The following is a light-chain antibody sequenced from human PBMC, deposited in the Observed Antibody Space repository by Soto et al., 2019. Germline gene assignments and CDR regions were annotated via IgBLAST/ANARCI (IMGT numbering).Light chain of an antibody. V-gene: IGKV4-1*01. CDR3: QQYYATPLT. CDR2: WAS. Sequence: DIVMTQSPDSLAVSLGERATFNCTSSQNLLSSSNNRNYLAWYQQKPGQPPKLLIYWASTRESGVPDRFSGSGSGTDFTLTISGLQAEDVALFYCQQYYATPLTFGGGTKVEI. J-gene: IGKJ4*01. CDR1: QNLLSSSNNRNY.